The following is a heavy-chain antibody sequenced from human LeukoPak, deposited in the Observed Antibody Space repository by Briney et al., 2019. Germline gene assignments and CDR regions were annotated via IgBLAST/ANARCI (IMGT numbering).Heavy chain of an antibody. CDR2: IYYIGST. Sequence: MPSETLSLTCTVSSGSISSNNYYWGWIRQPPGKGLEWIGSIYYIGSTFYNPSLKSRVTMSLDALKNQFTLKVTSVTATDTAVYYCARLVSYDVLTENFYKYYMDVWGKGTTVTVSS. CDR1: SGSISSNNYY. D-gene: IGHD3-9*01. V-gene: IGHV4-39*01. J-gene: IGHJ6*03. CDR3: ARLVSYDVLTENFYKYYMDV.